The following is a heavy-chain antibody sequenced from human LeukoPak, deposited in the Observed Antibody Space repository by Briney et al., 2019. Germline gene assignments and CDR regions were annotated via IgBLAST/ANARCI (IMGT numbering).Heavy chain of an antibody. J-gene: IGHJ5*02. Sequence: ASVKVSCKASGYTFTSYYTHWVRQAPGQGLEWMGIINPSGGSTSYAQKFQGRVTMTRDTSTSTVYMELSSLRSEDTAVYYCARGGGYCSGGSCYLNWFDPWGQGTLVTVSS. D-gene: IGHD2-15*01. CDR1: GYTFTSYY. V-gene: IGHV1-46*01. CDR3: ARGGGYCSGGSCYLNWFDP. CDR2: INPSGGST.